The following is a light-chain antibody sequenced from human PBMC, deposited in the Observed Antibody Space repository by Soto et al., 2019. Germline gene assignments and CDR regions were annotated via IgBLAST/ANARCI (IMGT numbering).Light chain of an antibody. V-gene: IGKV2-28*01. J-gene: IGKJ1*01. CDR2: MGS. CDR1: QSLLYINGYNY. Sequence: DIVMTQSPVYLSVTPGEPASISCISSQSLLYINGYNYLDWYLQKPGQSPQLLICMGSDRASGVPDRFSGSGSGTNFTLKISRVQAEDVGVYYCMQALQTPPAFGQGTKVEI. CDR3: MQALQTPPA.